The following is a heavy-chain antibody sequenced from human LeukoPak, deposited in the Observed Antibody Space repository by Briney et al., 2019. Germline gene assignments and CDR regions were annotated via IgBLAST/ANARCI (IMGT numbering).Heavy chain of an antibody. Sequence: SVKVSCRASGGTFSSYAISWVRQAPGRGLEWMGRIIPIFGTANYAQKFQGRVTITTDESTSTAYMELSSLRSEDTAVYYCARDLESGTYGDYFPNWGQGTMVTVSS. J-gene: IGHJ3*01. CDR1: GGTFSSYA. CDR2: IIPIFGTA. V-gene: IGHV1-69*05. D-gene: IGHD4-17*01. CDR3: ARDLESGTYGDYFPN.